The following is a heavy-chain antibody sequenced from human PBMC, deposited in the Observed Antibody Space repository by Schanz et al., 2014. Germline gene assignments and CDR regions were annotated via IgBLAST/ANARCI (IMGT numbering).Heavy chain of an antibody. CDR1: GFTFSTHA. J-gene: IGHJ6*03. Sequence: EVQLVESGGGLVQPGGSLRLSCAASGFTFSTHAMSWVRQAPGKGLEWVSSISGDHRNTFYADSVKGRFTISRDNSKNTLYLQMNSLRADDTAVYYCAKGPYYYYYMDVWGNGTTVTVSS. CDR2: ISGDHRNT. V-gene: IGHV3-23*04. CDR3: AKGPYYYYYMDV.